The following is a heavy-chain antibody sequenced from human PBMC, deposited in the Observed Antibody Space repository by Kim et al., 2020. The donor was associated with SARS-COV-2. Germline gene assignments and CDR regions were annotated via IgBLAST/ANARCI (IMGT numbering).Heavy chain of an antibody. CDR2: ISSSSSYI. D-gene: IGHD3-9*01. CDR3: ARDSKYYDILTGYYSRPAADY. J-gene: IGHJ4*02. CDR1: GFTFSSYS. Sequence: GGSLRLSCAASGFTFSSYSMNWVRQAPGKGLEWVSSISSSSSYIYYADSVKGRFTISRDNAKNSLYLQMNSLRAEDTAVYYCARDSKYYDILTGYYSRPAADYWGQGTLVTVSS. V-gene: IGHV3-21*01.